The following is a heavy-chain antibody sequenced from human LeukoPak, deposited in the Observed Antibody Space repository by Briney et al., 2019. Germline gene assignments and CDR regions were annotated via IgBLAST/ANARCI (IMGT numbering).Heavy chain of an antibody. J-gene: IGHJ3*02. D-gene: IGHD3-22*01. CDR1: GYTFTGYY. CDR3: AREANDSSGYYPKHDAFDI. Sequence: GASVKVSCKASGYTFTGYYMHWVRPAPGQGLEWMGWINPNSGGTNYAQKFQGRVTMTRDTSISTAYMELSRLRSDDTAVYYCAREANDSSGYYPKHDAFDIWGQGTMVTVSS. V-gene: IGHV1-2*02. CDR2: INPNSGGT.